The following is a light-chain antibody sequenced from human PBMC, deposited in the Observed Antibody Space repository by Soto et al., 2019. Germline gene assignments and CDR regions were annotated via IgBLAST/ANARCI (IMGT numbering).Light chain of an antibody. Sequence: SYELTQPLSVSVALGQTARVTCGGNNIGSKNVHWYQQQAGQAPVLVMYRDNSRPSGIPERFSGSNSGNTATLTISRAQAGDEADYYCLVWDSRTVVFGGGTKLPS. V-gene: IGLV3-9*01. CDR2: RDN. CDR1: NIGSKN. CDR3: LVWDSRTVV. J-gene: IGLJ2*01.